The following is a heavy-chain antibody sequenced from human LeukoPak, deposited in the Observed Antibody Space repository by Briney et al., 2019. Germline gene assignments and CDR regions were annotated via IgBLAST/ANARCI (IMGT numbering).Heavy chain of an antibody. V-gene: IGHV4-59*08. D-gene: IGHD4-17*01. CDR2: FYSGSS. Sequence: SETLSLTCSVSGGSVSDYYWSWIRQSPGKGLEWIGYFYSGSSRFNPSLKSRVAISVDTSNNQFSLKLTSVTAADTAVYYCARHSYGDVNYLDFWGQGTLVTASS. CDR1: GGSVSDYY. CDR3: ARHSYGDVNYLDF. J-gene: IGHJ4*02.